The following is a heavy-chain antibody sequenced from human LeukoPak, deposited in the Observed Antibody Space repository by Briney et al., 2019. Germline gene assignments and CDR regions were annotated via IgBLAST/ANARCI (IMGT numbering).Heavy chain of an antibody. D-gene: IGHD2-15*01. CDR2: ISGSGGST. J-gene: IGHJ3*02. CDR1: GFTFSSYA. V-gene: IGHV3-23*01. Sequence: GGSLRLSCAASGFTFSSYAMSWVRQAPGKGLEWVSAISGSGGSTYYADSVKGRFTISRDNSKNTLYLQMNSLRAEDTAVYYCAKEAGFRRYCSGRSCYSDAFDIWGQGTMVTVSS. CDR3: AKEAGFRRYCSGRSCYSDAFDI.